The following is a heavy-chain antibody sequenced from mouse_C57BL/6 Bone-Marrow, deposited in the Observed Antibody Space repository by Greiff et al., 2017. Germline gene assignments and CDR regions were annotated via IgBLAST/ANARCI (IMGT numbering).Heavy chain of an antibody. D-gene: IGHD2-2*01. Sequence: QVQLKQSGAELVRPGTSVKVSCKASGYAFTNYLIEWVKQRPGQGLEWIGVINPGRGGTNYNEKFKGKATLTADKSSSTAYMQLSSLTSEDSAVYFCASPMVTTAGYAMDYWGQGTSVTVSS. CDR3: ASPMVTTAGYAMDY. CDR1: GYAFTNYL. CDR2: INPGRGGT. J-gene: IGHJ4*01. V-gene: IGHV1-54*01.